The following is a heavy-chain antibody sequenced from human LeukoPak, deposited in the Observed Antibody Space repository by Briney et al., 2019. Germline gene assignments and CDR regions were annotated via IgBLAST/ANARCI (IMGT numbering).Heavy chain of an antibody. CDR1: GFTFSDYY. D-gene: IGHD2-21*01. CDR2: SYYSGST. J-gene: IGHJ4*02. CDR3: ARLDSETEYYFDY. V-gene: IGHV4-39*01. Sequence: GSLRLSRAASGFTFSDYYMSWIRQAPGKGLEWIGSSYYSGSTYYNPSLKSRVTISVDTSKNQFSLKLSSVTAADTAVYYCARLDSETEYYFDYWGQGTLVTVSS.